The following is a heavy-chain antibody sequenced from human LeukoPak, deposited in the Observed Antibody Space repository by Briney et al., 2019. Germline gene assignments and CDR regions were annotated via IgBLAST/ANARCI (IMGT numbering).Heavy chain of an antibody. CDR3: ARGFGEPAALTDY. CDR1: GFTFSSYG. V-gene: IGHV3-30*19. J-gene: IGHJ4*02. Sequence: GGSLRLSCAASGFTFSSYGMHWVRQAPGKGLEWVAVISYDGSNKNYADSVKGRFTISRDNSKNTLYLQMNSLRGEDTAVYYCARGFGEPAALTDYWGQGTLVTVSS. CDR2: ISYDGSNK. D-gene: IGHD2-2*01.